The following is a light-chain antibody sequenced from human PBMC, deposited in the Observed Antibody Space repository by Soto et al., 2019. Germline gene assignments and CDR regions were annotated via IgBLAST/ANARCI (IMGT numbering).Light chain of an antibody. CDR3: QQRSAWPFT. CDR1: QTVGKD. V-gene: IGKV3-11*01. Sequence: IVLTQSPATLSLSPGERASLSCRASQTVGKDLAWYQVRPGQAPRLLIFDASTRATGVPPRFSGSRSGSYSILTISSLAAEDFAHYYYQQRSAWPFTFGGGTSVLIK. J-gene: IGKJ4*01. CDR2: DAS.